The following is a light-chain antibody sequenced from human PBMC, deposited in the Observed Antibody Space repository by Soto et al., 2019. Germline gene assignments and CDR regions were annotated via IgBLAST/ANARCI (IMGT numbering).Light chain of an antibody. CDR2: GAS. CDR3: QQYNNWPPYT. CDR1: QSVGSN. Sequence: EIVMTQSTATLSVSPGERATVSCRASQSVGSNLAWYQQKPGQAPRLLIYGASTRASGIPARFTGSGSGTEFTPTISSLQSEDFALYYCQQYNNWPPYTFGQGTNLDIK. J-gene: IGKJ2*01. V-gene: IGKV3D-15*01.